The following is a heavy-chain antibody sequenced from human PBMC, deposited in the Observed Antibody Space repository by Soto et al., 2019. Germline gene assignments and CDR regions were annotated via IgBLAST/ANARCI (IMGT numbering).Heavy chain of an antibody. Sequence: ASVKVSCKASGGTFSSYAISWVRQAPGQGLEWMGGIIPIFGTANYAQKFQGRVTITADESTSTAYMELSSLRSEDTAVYYCARQSTGYSVEIDYWGQGTLVTVSS. D-gene: IGHD6-13*01. V-gene: IGHV1-69*13. J-gene: IGHJ4*02. CDR2: IIPIFGTA. CDR3: ARQSTGYSVEIDY. CDR1: GGTFSSYA.